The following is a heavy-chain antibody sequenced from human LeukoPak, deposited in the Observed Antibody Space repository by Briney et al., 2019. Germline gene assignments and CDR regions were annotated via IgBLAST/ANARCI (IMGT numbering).Heavy chain of an antibody. CDR3: ARRTVTTFGMDV. D-gene: IGHD4-17*01. CDR2: IYYSGST. J-gene: IGHJ6*02. CDR1: GGSISSYY. Sequence: PSETLSLTCTVSGGSISSYYWSWIRQPPGKGLEWIGYIYYSGSTNYNTSLKSRVTISVDTSKNQFSLKLSSVTAADTAVYYCARRTVTTFGMDVWGQGTTVTVSS. V-gene: IGHV4-59*08.